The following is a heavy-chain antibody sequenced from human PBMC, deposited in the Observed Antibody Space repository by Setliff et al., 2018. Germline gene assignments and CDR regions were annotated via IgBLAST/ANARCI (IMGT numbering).Heavy chain of an antibody. CDR1: GGTFSSYG. J-gene: IGHJ6*03. CDR2: TIPILGSP. V-gene: IGHV1-69*05. Sequence: SCKASGGTFSSYGISWVRQAPGQGLEWMGGTIPILGSPNYAQKFQDRVTIITDESTSTAYMELSSLRTEDTAVYYCAREGVDTRSSTDYRYYMDVWGKGTTVTVSS. D-gene: IGHD5-18*01. CDR3: AREGVDTRSSTDYRYYMDV.